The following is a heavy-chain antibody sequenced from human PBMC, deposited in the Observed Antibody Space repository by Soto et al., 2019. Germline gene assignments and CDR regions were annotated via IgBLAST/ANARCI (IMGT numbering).Heavy chain of an antibody. V-gene: IGHV4-30-2*01. CDR3: ARDGGYGPLDC. D-gene: IGHD5-12*01. J-gene: IGHJ4*02. Sequence: QLQLQESGSGLVKPSQTLSLTCAVSGGSISSDGYSWSWIRQPPGKGLEWIGYIYHSGSAHYNASLNSRVTLSVDRSKNQFSLNLRSVTAADTAVYYCARDGGYGPLDCWGQGTLVTVSS. CDR1: GGSISSDGYS. CDR2: IYHSGSA.